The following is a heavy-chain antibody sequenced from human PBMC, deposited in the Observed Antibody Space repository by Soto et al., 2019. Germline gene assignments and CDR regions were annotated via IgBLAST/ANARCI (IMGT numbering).Heavy chain of an antibody. CDR2: IYYSGST. CDR1: GGSISSGGYY. CDR3: ASAFCGGDCYSSWYFDL. J-gene: IGHJ2*01. D-gene: IGHD2-21*02. Sequence: QVQLQESGPGLVKPSQTLSLTCTVSGGSISSGGYYWSWIRQHPGKGLEWIGYIYYSGSTYYNPSLKRRVTISVDTSKNQFSLKLSSVTAADTAVYYCASAFCGGDCYSSWYFDLWGRGTLVTVSS. V-gene: IGHV4-31*03.